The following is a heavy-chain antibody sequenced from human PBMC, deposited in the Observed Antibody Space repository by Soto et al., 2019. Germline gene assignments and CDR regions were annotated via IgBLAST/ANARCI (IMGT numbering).Heavy chain of an antibody. V-gene: IGHV3-30-3*01. Sequence: PGGSLRLSCAASGFTFSNHWMHWVRQPPGEGLEWVANINQDGSNKYYADSVKGRFTISRDNSKNTLYLQMNSLRAEDTAVYYCASIKRNSPFDPWGQGTLVTVSS. D-gene: IGHD1-20*01. CDR2: INQDGSNK. CDR1: GFTFSNHW. J-gene: IGHJ5*02. CDR3: ASIKRNSPFDP.